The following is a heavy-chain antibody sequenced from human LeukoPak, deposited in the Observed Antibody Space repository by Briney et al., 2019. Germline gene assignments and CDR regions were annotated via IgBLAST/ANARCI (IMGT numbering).Heavy chain of an antibody. J-gene: IGHJ6*02. D-gene: IGHD1-20*01. Sequence: SETLSLPCTVSGGSINSSSYYWGWIRQPPGEALEWIGSIYHSGYTYYHPSLTSRVTISVDTTKNQFALKLSSVTAADTAVYYCARALRARITGTTASVYGMDVWGQGTTVTVSS. CDR2: IYHSGYT. CDR1: GGSINSSSYY. V-gene: IGHV4-39*06. CDR3: ARALRARITGTTASVYGMDV.